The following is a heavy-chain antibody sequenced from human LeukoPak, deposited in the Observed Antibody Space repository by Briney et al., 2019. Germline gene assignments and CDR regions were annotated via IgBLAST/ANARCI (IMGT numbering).Heavy chain of an antibody. CDR3: AKDPSRSWHEYYFDY. Sequence: PGGSLRLSCAASGFTFSSYAMSWVRQAPGRGLEWVSAISGSGGSTYYADSVKGRFTISRDNSKNTLYLQMNSRRAEDTAVYYCAKDPSRSWHEYYFDYWGQGTLVTVSS. CDR2: ISGSGGST. V-gene: IGHV3-23*01. D-gene: IGHD6-13*01. CDR1: GFTFSSYA. J-gene: IGHJ4*02.